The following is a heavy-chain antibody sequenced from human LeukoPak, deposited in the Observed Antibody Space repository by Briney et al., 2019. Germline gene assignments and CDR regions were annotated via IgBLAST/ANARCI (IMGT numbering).Heavy chain of an antibody. CDR3: AKDHVDTVMADYFDY. CDR1: GFTFSSYA. V-gene: IGHV3-23*01. CDR2: ISGSGGST. D-gene: IGHD5-18*01. Sequence: GGSLRLSCAASGFTFSSYAMSWIRQAPGKGLEWVSVISGSGGSTYYADSVKGRFTISRDNSKNTLYLQMNSLRAEDTALYYCAKDHVDTVMADYFDYWGQGTLATVSS. J-gene: IGHJ4*02.